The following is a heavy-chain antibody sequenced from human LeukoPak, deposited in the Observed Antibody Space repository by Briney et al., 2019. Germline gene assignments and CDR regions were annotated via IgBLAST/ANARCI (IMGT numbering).Heavy chain of an antibody. J-gene: IGHJ5*02. V-gene: IGHV4-34*01. CDR1: GGSFSDYW. CDR3: ARGLWRYCSSTSCPNWFDP. D-gene: IGHD2-2*01. Sequence: SETLSLTCAVYGGSFSDYWWTWIRQSPGKGLEWIGEVNHSGRTNYNPSLKSRVSISVDRSKKQFSLKLTSVTAADTAVYYCARGLWRYCSSTSCPNWFDPWGQGTLVTVSS. CDR2: VNHSGRT.